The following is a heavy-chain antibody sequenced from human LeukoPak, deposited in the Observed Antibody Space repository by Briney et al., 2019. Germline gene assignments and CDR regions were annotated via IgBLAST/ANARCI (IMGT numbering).Heavy chain of an antibody. CDR2: IYYSGST. CDR1: GGSISSYY. CDR3: ARRRDGYNSDYYYYYYMDV. J-gene: IGHJ6*03. V-gene: IGHV4-59*08. D-gene: IGHD5-24*01. Sequence: SETLSFTCTVSGGSISSYYWSWIRQPPGKGLEWIGYIYYSGSTNYNPSLKSRVTISVDTSKNQFSLKLSSVTAADTAVYYCARRRDGYNSDYYYYYYMDVWGKGTTVTVSS.